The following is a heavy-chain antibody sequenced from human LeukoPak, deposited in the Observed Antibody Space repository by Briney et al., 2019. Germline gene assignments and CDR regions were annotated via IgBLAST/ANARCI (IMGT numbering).Heavy chain of an antibody. CDR3: ARLRSKYWFDP. CDR1: GFTFSSYE. CDR2: ITSSGNTM. D-gene: IGHD4-11*01. Sequence: GGSLRLSCAASGFTFSSYEMNWVRQAPGKGREWVSFITSSGNTMYYADSVKGRFTISRDNAKYPLYLQMNGLRADDTAVYYCARLRSKYWFDPWGQGTLVTVSS. J-gene: IGHJ5*02. V-gene: IGHV3-48*03.